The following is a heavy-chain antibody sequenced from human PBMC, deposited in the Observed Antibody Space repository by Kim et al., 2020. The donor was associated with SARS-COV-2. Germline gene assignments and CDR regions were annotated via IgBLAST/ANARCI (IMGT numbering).Heavy chain of an antibody. D-gene: IGHD6-13*01. V-gene: IGHV3-15*01. CDR3: SEAVRTSAANSE. CDR2: IKSKNAGETI. Sequence: GGSLRLSCAASGFIFRSAWMNWVRQAPGKGLEWVSRIKSKNAGETIDYAAPVKGRFTISRDDSENTLYLQMNSLKTEATGIYYCSEAVRTSAANSEWGLGTLVTVS. CDR1: GFIFRSAW. J-gene: IGHJ4*02.